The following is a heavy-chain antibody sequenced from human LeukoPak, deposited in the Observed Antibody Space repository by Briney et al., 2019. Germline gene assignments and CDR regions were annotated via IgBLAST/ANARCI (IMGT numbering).Heavy chain of an antibody. CDR1: GGSISSGDYY. CDR3: ARERGYYDSSGYYENDY. V-gene: IGHV4-30-4*01. J-gene: IGHJ4*02. CDR2: TYYSGST. D-gene: IGHD3-22*01. Sequence: PSETLSLTCTVSGGSISSGDYYWSWIRQPPGKGLEWIGYTYYSGSTYYNPSLKSRVTISVDTSKNQFSLKLSSVTAADTAVYYCARERGYYDSSGYYENDYWGQGTLVTVSS.